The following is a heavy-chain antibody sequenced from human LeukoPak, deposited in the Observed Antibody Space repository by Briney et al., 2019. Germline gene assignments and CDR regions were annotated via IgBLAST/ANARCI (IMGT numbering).Heavy chain of an antibody. Sequence: SETLSLTCTVSGGSISSGSYYWSWIRQPAGKGLEWIGRIYTSGSTYYNPSLKSRVTISVDTSKNQFSLKLSSVTAAGTAVYYCATTRTGYSYALDYWGQGTLVTVSS. CDR1: GGSISSGSYY. CDR2: IYTSGST. V-gene: IGHV4-61*02. J-gene: IGHJ4*02. CDR3: ATTRTGYSYALDY. D-gene: IGHD5-18*01.